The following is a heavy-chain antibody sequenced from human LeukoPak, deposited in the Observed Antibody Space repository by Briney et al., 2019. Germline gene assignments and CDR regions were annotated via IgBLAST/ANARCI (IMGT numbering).Heavy chain of an antibody. Sequence: PSETLSLTCTVSGGSISSGDYYWSWIRQPPGKGLEWIGSIYYSGSTYYNPSLKSRVTISVDTSKNQFSLKLTSVTAADTAVYYCARDTDILTGYDAFDIWGQGTMVTVSS. J-gene: IGHJ3*02. CDR2: IYYSGST. D-gene: IGHD3-9*01. CDR3: ARDTDILTGYDAFDI. CDR1: GGSISSGDYY. V-gene: IGHV4-30-4*08.